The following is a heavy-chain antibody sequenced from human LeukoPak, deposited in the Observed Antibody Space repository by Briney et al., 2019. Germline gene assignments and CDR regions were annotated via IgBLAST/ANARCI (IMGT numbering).Heavy chain of an antibody. Sequence: GGSLRLSCAASGFTFSNAWMSWVRQARGKGLEWVGRIKSKTDGGTTDYAAPVKGRFTISRDDPKNTLYLQMNSLKTEDTAVYYCYCEHGIFGVVSRFDPWGQGTLVTVSS. CDR3: YCEHGIFGVVSRFDP. D-gene: IGHD3-3*01. CDR1: GFTFSNAW. CDR2: IKSKTDGGTT. J-gene: IGHJ5*02. V-gene: IGHV3-15*01.